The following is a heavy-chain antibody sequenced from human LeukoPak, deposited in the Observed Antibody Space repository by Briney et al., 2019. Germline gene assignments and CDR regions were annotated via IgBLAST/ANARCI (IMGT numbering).Heavy chain of an antibody. CDR1: GGSISSGGYY. Sequence: SETLSLTCTVSGGSISSGGYYWSWIRQPPGKGLEWIGYIYYSGSTNYNPSLKSRVTISVDTSKNQFSLKLSSVTAADTAVYYCARGDTMVRGFDYWGQGTLVTVSS. D-gene: IGHD3-10*01. CDR3: ARGDTMVRGFDY. V-gene: IGHV4-61*08. CDR2: IYYSGST. J-gene: IGHJ4*02.